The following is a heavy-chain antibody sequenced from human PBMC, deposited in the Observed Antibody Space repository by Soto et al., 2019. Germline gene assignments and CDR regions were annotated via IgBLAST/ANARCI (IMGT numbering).Heavy chain of an antibody. CDR2: ISAYNRNT. V-gene: IGHV1-18*01. CDR1: GYTLTNYG. Sequence: QVQLVQSGAEVKKPGASVKVSCKASGYTLTNYGISWVRQAPGQGLEWMGWISAYNRNTNYAQNLQGRVTMTTDTSTNTAYMELRSLRSDDTAVYYCAGGSYGEIYFHYWGQGSLFTVSS. J-gene: IGHJ4*02. CDR3: AGGSYGEIYFHY. D-gene: IGHD4-17*01.